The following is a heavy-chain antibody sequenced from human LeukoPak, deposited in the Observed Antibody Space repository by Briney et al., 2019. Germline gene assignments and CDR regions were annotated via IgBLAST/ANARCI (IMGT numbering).Heavy chain of an antibody. D-gene: IGHD2-2*01. J-gene: IGHJ4*02. CDR3: ARTQGTSSTYYFDS. CDR1: GYTFTGYY. V-gene: IGHV1-2*02. Sequence: ASVKVSCKASGYTFTGYYMHWVRQAPGQGLEWMGWINPNNGGTKYAQKFQGRVTMTRDTSISTAYMELNRLKSDDTAVYYCARTQGTSSTYYFDSWGQGTLVIVSA. CDR2: INPNNGGT.